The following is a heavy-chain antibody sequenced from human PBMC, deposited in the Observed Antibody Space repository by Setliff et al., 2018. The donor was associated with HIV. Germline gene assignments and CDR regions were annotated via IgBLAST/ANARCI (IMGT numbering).Heavy chain of an antibody. CDR1: GGSISSSN. D-gene: IGHD4-4*01. Sequence: LSLTCAVSGGSISSSNWWSWVRQPPGKGLECVAVISDDGSAKYYGDSVKGRFTISRDNSKNTLYLQMNSLRAEDTAVYYCAQITVMGYWGQGTLVTVSS. J-gene: IGHJ4*02. V-gene: IGHV3-30*03. CDR2: ISDDGSAK. CDR3: AQITVMGY.